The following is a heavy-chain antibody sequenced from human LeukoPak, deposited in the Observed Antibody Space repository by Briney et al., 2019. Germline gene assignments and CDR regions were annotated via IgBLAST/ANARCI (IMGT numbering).Heavy chain of an antibody. V-gene: IGHV4-4*07. CDR1: GGSISSYY. CDR2: IYTSGST. J-gene: IGHJ6*03. CDR3: ARDLTIFGTDYYMDV. D-gene: IGHD3-3*01. Sequence: PSETLSLTCTVSGGSISSYYWSWIRQPAGKGLEWIGRIYTSGSTNYNPSLKSRVTMSVDTSKNQFSLKLSSVTAADTAVYYCARDLTIFGTDYYMDVWGKGTTVTVSS.